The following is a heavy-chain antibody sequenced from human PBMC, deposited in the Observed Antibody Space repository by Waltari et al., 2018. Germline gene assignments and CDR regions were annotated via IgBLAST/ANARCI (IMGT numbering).Heavy chain of an antibody. D-gene: IGHD6-6*01. CDR1: GGSISSSSYY. CDR2: IYYSGST. Sequence: ETLSLTCTVSGGSISSSSYYWGWIRQPPGKGLEWIGSIYYSGSTNYNPSLKSRVTISVDTSKNQFSLKLSSVTAADTAVYYCARDLAGSSPFDYWGQGTLVTVSS. J-gene: IGHJ4*02. V-gene: IGHV4-39*07. CDR3: ARDLAGSSPFDY.